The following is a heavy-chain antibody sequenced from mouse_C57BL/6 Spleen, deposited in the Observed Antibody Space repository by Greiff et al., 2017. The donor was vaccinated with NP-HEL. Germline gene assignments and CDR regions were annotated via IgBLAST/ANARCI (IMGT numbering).Heavy chain of an antibody. Sequence: VQLQQPGAELVKPGASVKLSCKASGYTFTSYWMHWVKQRPGQGLEWIGMIHPNSGSTNYNEKFKSKATLTVDKSSSTAYMQLSSLTSEDSAVYYCARGGYYGGAYWGQGTLVTVSA. CDR2: IHPNSGST. J-gene: IGHJ3*01. D-gene: IGHD1-1*01. CDR3: ARGGYYGGAY. CDR1: GYTFTSYW. V-gene: IGHV1-64*01.